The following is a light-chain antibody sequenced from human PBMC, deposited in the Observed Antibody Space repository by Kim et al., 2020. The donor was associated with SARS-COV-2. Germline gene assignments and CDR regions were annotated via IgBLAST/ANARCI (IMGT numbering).Light chain of an antibody. CDR2: YDD. V-gene: IGLV1-36*01. CDR3: EVWEDSLNGVV. CDR1: SSKVGNNV. Sequence: RQEGTISCSGSSSKVGNNVVNRYQQLPGKAPKHLIYYDDLLPSGVSDRYSDSKSGTSPSLAISGLQSEDEADYYCEVWEDSLNGVVFGGGTQLTVL. J-gene: IGLJ3*02.